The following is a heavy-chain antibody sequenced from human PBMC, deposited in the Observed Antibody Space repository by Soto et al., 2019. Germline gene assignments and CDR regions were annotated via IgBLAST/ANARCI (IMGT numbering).Heavy chain of an antibody. D-gene: IGHD5-18*01. Sequence: EVQLVESGGGLVKPGGSLRLSCAASGFTFSSYSMNWVRQAPGNGLESGSSISSCSSYIYYADSVKGRFTISRDNAKNSLYLQLNSLRAEDTAVYYCARVVPTAMVTYFDYWGQGTLVTVSS. CDR1: GFTFSSYS. V-gene: IGHV3-21*01. CDR3: ARVVPTAMVTYFDY. J-gene: IGHJ4*02. CDR2: ISSCSSYI.